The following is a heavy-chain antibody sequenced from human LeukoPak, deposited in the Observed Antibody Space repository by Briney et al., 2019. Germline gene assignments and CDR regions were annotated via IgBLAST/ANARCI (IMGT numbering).Heavy chain of an antibody. Sequence: VASVKVSCKVSGYTFTGYYILWMRQAPGQGPEWMGWIDPSSDVTNYALKFQGRVTMTRDTSISTAYMELYRLTSDDTAVYYCARDRRQWLALDYWGQGSLVTVSS. V-gene: IGHV1-2*02. CDR3: ARDRRQWLALDY. D-gene: IGHD6-19*01. CDR1: GYTFTGYY. J-gene: IGHJ4*02. CDR2: IDPSSDVT.